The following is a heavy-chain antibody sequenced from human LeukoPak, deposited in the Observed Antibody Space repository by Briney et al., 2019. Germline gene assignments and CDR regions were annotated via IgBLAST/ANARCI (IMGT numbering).Heavy chain of an antibody. CDR3: ASFYCSSTSCYTGWHFDY. Sequence: PGGSLRLSCAASGFTFSSYSMNWVRQAPGKGLEWVSSISSSSSYIYYADSVKGRFTISRDNAKNSLYLRMHSLRAEDTAIYYCASFYCSSTSCYTGWHFDYWGQGTLVTVSS. CDR1: GFTFSSYS. D-gene: IGHD2-2*02. CDR2: ISSSSSYI. J-gene: IGHJ4*02. V-gene: IGHV3-21*01.